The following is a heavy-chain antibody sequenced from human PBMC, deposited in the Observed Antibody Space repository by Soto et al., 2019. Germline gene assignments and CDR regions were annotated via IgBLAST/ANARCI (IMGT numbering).Heavy chain of an antibody. CDR2: INPNSGGT. J-gene: IGHJ6*02. D-gene: IGHD3-3*01. CDR1: GYTFTGYY. CDR3: ARSTSDFWSGYSYYGMDV. V-gene: IGHV1-2*04. Sequence: QVQLVQSGAEVKKPGASVKVSCKASGYTFTGYYMHWVRQAPGQGIEWMGWINPNSGGTNYAQKFQGWVTMTRDTSISTADMELSRLRSDDTAVYYCARSTSDFWSGYSYYGMDVWGQGTTVTVSS.